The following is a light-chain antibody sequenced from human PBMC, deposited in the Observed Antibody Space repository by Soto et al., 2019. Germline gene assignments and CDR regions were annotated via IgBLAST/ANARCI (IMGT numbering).Light chain of an antibody. CDR3: SAWDNSLNGYV. J-gene: IGLJ1*01. V-gene: IGLV1-44*01. CDR1: SSNIGSNT. Sequence: QSVLTQPLSVSASPGQRVTISCSGGSSNIGSNTVAWYQHLPGTAPPRLIFTAGQRPSGVPGRFSGSKSGTSASLAISGHKSEDEGDYYCSAWDNSLNGYVFGPGTKLTVL. CDR2: TAG.